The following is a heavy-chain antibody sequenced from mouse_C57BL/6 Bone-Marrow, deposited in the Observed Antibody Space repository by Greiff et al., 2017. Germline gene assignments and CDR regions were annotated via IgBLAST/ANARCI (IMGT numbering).Heavy chain of an antibody. CDR2: IDPSDSYT. D-gene: IGHD1-1*01. CDR1: GYTFTSYW. CDR3: ARWKSWITTVEEGYWYFDV. Sequence: VQLQQPGAELVRPGTSVKLSCKASGYTFTSYWMHWVKQRPGQGLEWIGVIDPSDSYTNYNQKFKGKATLTVDTSSSTAYMQLSSLTSEGSAVYYCARWKSWITTVEEGYWYFDVWGTGTTVTVSS. V-gene: IGHV1-59*01. J-gene: IGHJ1*03.